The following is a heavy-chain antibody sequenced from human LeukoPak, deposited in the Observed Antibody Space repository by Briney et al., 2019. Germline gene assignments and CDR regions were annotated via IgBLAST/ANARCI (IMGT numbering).Heavy chain of an antibody. V-gene: IGHV4-59*01. J-gene: IGHJ3*02. CDR1: GGSISPYY. Sequence: SETLSLTCTVSGGSISPYYWSWIRQPPGKGLEWIGYIYYSGTTNYNPSLKSRVTISVDTSKNQFSLKLSSVTAADTAVYYCARALGYCTNGVCSAVEAFDIWGQGTMVTVSS. D-gene: IGHD2-8*01. CDR2: IYYSGTT. CDR3: ARALGYCTNGVCSAVEAFDI.